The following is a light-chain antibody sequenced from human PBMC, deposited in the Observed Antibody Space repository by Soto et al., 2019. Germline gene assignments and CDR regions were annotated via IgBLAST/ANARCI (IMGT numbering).Light chain of an antibody. J-gene: IGKJ1*01. Sequence: EIVLTQSPATLSSSPGETATLSCRASQYVGTRLAWYQHKPGQAPRLLIYYTSNRATGIPARFSGSGSGTDFTLTIHSLAPEDFEIYYCHHRQSWPRTFGQGIKVDIK. CDR3: HHRQSWPRT. V-gene: IGKV3-11*01. CDR2: YTS. CDR1: QYVGTR.